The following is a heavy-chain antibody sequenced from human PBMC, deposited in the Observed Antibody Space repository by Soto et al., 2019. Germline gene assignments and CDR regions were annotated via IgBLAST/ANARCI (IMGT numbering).Heavy chain of an antibody. D-gene: IGHD6-19*01. J-gene: IGHJ5*02. Sequence: GSLRLSCAASGFTFSSCAMGWVRQAPGKGLEWVSDIIDSGGSTYYADAVKGRFTISRDNSKSTLYLQMNSLRAEDTAVYYCARVLYSSGWYQDSPNWFDPWGQGTLVTVSS. V-gene: IGHV3-23*01. CDR1: GFTFSSCA. CDR3: ARVLYSSGWYQDSPNWFDP. CDR2: IIDSGGST.